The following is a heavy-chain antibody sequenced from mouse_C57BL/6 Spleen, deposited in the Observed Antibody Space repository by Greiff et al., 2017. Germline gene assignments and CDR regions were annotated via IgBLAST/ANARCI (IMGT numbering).Heavy chain of an antibody. CDR3: ARGSSYAYYFDY. CDR2: IHPNSGST. Sequence: QVQLQQSGAELVKPGASVKLSCKASGYTFTSYWMHWVKQRPGQGLEWIGMIHPNSGSTNYNEKFKSKATLTVDKSSSTAYMQLSSLTSEDSAVYYCARGSSYAYYFDYWGQGTTLTVSS. D-gene: IGHD1-1*01. CDR1: GYTFTSYW. J-gene: IGHJ2*01. V-gene: IGHV1-64*01.